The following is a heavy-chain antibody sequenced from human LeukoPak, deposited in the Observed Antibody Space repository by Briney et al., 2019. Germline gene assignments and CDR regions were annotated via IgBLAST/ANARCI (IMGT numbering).Heavy chain of an antibody. D-gene: IGHD4-17*01. V-gene: IGHV3-23*01. J-gene: IGHJ4*02. CDR2: ICGSGGST. CDR1: GFTFSSYA. CDR3: AKAVDYGRHYDFDY. Sequence: GGSLRLSCAASGFTFSSYAMSWVRQAPGKGLEWVSAICGSGGSTYYADSVKGRFTISRDNSKNTLYLQMNSLRAEDTAVYYCAKAVDYGRHYDFDYWGQGTLVTVSS.